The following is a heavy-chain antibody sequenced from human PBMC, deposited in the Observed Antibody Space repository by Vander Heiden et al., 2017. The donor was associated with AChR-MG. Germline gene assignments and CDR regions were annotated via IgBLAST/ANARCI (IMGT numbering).Heavy chain of an antibody. V-gene: IGHV3-23*01. CDR2: ISGSGGST. D-gene: IGHD3-3*01. CDR1: GFTFSSYA. Sequence: EVQLLESGGGLVQPGGSLRLSCAASGFTFSSYAMSWVRQAPGKGLEWVSAISGSGGSTYYADSVKGRFTISRDNSKNTLYLQMNSLRAEDTAVYYCAKGNYYDFWSGYYTGYYMDVWGKGTTVTVSS. CDR3: AKGNYYDFWSGYYTGYYMDV. J-gene: IGHJ6*03.